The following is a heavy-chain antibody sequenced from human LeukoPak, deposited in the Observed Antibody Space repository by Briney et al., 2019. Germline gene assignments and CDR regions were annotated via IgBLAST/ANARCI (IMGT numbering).Heavy chain of an antibody. CDR1: GVPITGYY. D-gene: IGHD2-8*01. CDR2: IDPSGST. J-gene: IGHJ5*02. Sequence: PSETLSLTCGVHGVPITGYYWIWIRQPPGEALQWIGEIDPSGSTIENPSLKSRVTLSMDTSMNQLFLTLTSVTAADAATYYCARIRCGPTQHRCYNHWGRGALVTVSS. V-gene: IGHV4-34*01. CDR3: ARIRCGPTQHRCYNH.